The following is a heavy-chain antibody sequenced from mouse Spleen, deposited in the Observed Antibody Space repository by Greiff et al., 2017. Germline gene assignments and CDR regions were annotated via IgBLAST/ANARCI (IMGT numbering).Heavy chain of an antibody. J-gene: IGHJ2*01. Sequence: VQLQQPGAELVKPGASVKLSCKASGYTFHSYWMHWVKQRPGRGLEWIGRIDPSSGGTKYNEKFKSKATLTVDKPSSTAYMQLSSLTSEDSAVYYWAREGVYYYGSTIFDYWGQGTTLTVSS. D-gene: IGHD1-1*01. CDR1: GYTFHSYW. CDR3: AREGVYYYGSTIFDY. CDR2: IDPSSGGT. V-gene: IGHV1-72*01.